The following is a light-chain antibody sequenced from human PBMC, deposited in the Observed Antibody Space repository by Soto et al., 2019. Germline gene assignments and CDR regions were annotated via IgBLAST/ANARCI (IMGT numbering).Light chain of an antibody. Sequence: EIVLTQSPGTLSLSPGERATLSCRASQSVSSSYLAWYQQKPGQAPRLLIYGASTRATGIPDRFSGSGSGTDFTLTISSLDPEDFSVYYCQQYGNSPFTFGPGTKVDIK. CDR1: QSVSSSY. V-gene: IGKV3-20*01. J-gene: IGKJ3*01. CDR3: QQYGNSPFT. CDR2: GAS.